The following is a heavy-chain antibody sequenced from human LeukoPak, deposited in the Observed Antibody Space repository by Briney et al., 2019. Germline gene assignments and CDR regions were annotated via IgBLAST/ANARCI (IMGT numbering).Heavy chain of an antibody. Sequence: GSSVKVSRKASGGTFSSSAISWVRQAPGQGLEWMGRIIPILGIANYAQKFQGRVTIIADKSTSTAYMELSSLRSEDTAVYYCAREFNGAGAGTTAYYYYGMDVWGQGTTVTVSS. CDR3: AREFNGAGAGTTAYYYYGMDV. CDR1: GGTFSSSA. CDR2: IIPILGIA. D-gene: IGHD6-19*01. J-gene: IGHJ6*02. V-gene: IGHV1-69*04.